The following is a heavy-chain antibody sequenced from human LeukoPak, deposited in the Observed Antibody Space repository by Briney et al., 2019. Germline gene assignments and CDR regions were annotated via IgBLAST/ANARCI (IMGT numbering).Heavy chain of an antibody. D-gene: IGHD3-22*01. CDR2: IKEDGSEQ. Sequence: GGSLRLSCAASGFTFTNYWMSWVRQAPGKGLEWVANIKEDGSEQYYVDSVRGRFTISRDNAKNSLYLQMNSLRAEDTAVYYCARDHHRRLYDSQARDTFDIWGQGTMVTVSS. CDR1: GFTFTNYW. J-gene: IGHJ3*02. CDR3: ARDHHRRLYDSQARDTFDI. V-gene: IGHV3-7*01.